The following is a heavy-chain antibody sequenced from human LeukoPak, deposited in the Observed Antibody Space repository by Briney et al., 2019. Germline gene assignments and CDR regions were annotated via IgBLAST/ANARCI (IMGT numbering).Heavy chain of an antibody. CDR3: ARDAPVVGAPENWFDP. J-gene: IGHJ5*02. D-gene: IGHD1-26*01. CDR2: INTNTGNP. CDR1: GYTFTSYA. Sequence: ASVKVSCKASGYTFTSYAMNWVRQAPGQGPEWMGWINTNTGNPTYAQGFTGRFVFSLDTSVSTAYLQISSLKAEDTAVYYCARDAPVVGAPENWFDPWGQGTLVTVSS. V-gene: IGHV7-4-1*02.